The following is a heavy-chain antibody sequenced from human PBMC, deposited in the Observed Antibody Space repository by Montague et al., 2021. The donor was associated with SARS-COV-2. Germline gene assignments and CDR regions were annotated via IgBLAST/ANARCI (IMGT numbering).Heavy chain of an antibody. CDR3: VRDTGSAQAGFDA. Sequence: CAISGDSVWRKREGRKGKRKSPKGGREWLGRTNYRSKWTSDYATSVEGRISIDPDTSKNQFFLHLRSVAPEDTGVYYCVRDTGSAQAGFDAWGQGTLVTVSS. CDR1: GDSVWRKREG. V-gene: IGHV6-1*01. CDR2: TNYRSKWTS. J-gene: IGHJ4*02. D-gene: IGHD4-17*01.